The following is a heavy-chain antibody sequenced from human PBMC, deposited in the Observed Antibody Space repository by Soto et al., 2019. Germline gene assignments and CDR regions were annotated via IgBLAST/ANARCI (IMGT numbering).Heavy chain of an antibody. CDR3: ANGAVAGTPTSYYYYGMDV. CDR1: GGTFRTYA. Sequence: QVQLLQSGAEVKQPGSSVRVSCEASGGTFRTYAFSWVRQAPGQGLEWMGEIIPIFGTVNYAQKFQGRVTITADGSTTTVYMDLRSLRSEDTAVYYCANGAVAGTPTSYYYYGMDVWGQGTTVTVSS. D-gene: IGHD6-19*01. J-gene: IGHJ6*02. V-gene: IGHV1-69*12. CDR2: IIPIFGTV.